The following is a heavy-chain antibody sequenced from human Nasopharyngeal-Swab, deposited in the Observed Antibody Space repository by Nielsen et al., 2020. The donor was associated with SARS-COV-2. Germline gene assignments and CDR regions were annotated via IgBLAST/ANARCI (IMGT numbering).Heavy chain of an antibody. Sequence: GGSLRLSCAASGFAYNNYAMNWVRQAPGKGLEWVSVISGSGGTTYYADSVKGRFTISRDNSKNTLYLQMNSLTAEDTAVYFCAKGRNRILVTGTLFDYWGQGTLVTVSS. D-gene: IGHD6-19*01. J-gene: IGHJ4*02. CDR1: GFAYNNYA. CDR2: ISGSGGTT. V-gene: IGHV3-23*01. CDR3: AKGRNRILVTGTLFDY.